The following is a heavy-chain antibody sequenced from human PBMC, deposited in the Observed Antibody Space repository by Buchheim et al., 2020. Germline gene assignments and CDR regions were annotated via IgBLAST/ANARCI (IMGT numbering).Heavy chain of an antibody. CDR1: GFTFSSYG. V-gene: IGHV3-33*01. CDR3: ARDPMASYYYGSGSRRPDYFDY. D-gene: IGHD3-10*01. CDR2: IWYDGSNK. J-gene: IGHJ4*02. Sequence: QVQLVESGGGVVQPGRSLRLSCAASGFTFSSYGMHWVRQAPGKGLEWVAVIWYDGSNKYYADSVKGRFTISRDNSKNTLYLQMNSLRAEDTAVYYCARDPMASYYYGSGSRRPDYFDYWGQGTL.